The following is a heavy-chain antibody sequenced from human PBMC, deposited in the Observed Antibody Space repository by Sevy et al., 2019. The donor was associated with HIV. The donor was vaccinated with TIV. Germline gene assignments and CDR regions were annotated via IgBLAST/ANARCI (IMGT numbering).Heavy chain of an antibody. CDR2: IYYSGST. V-gene: IGHV4-59*08. CDR3: ARHKALTVTTRGGDYYYYYYMDV. CDR1: GGSISSYY. J-gene: IGHJ6*03. D-gene: IGHD4-17*01. Sequence: TLSLTCTVSGGSISSYYWSWIRQPPGKGLEWIGYIYYSGSTNYNPSLKSRVTISVDTSKNQFSLKLSSVTAADTAVYYCARHKALTVTTRGGDYYYYYYMDVWGKGTTVTVSS.